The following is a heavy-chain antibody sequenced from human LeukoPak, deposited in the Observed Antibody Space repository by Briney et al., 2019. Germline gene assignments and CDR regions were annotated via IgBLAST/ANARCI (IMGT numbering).Heavy chain of an antibody. CDR1: GFTFSSYA. Sequence: GGSLRLSCAASGFTFSSYAMSWVRQAPGKGLEWVSAISGSGGSTYYADSVKGRFTISRDNSKNTLYLQMNSLRAEDTAVHYCAKGKSIVGASTPFDYWGQGTLVTVSS. V-gene: IGHV3-23*01. CDR3: AKGKSIVGASTPFDY. J-gene: IGHJ4*02. CDR2: ISGSGGST. D-gene: IGHD1-26*01.